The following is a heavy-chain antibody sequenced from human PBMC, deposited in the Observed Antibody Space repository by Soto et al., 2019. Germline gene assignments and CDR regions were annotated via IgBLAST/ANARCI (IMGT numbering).Heavy chain of an antibody. CDR1: GFTFSSYA. CDR2: ISGSGGST. J-gene: IGHJ4*02. D-gene: IGHD3-22*01. Sequence: PGGSLRLSCAAAGFTFSSYAMSWVRQAPGKGLEWVSAISGSGGSTYYADSVKGRFTISRDNSKNTLYLQMNSLSAEDTAVYYCAKTPSYDSSPCWGQGTLVTVSS. V-gene: IGHV3-23*01. CDR3: AKTPSYDSSPC.